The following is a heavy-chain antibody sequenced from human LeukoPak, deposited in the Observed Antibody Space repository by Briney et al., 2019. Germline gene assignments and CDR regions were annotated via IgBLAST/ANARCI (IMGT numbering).Heavy chain of an antibody. D-gene: IGHD6-13*01. CDR3: ARVRTPYSSSWYAPEYYFDY. V-gene: IGHV1-8*01. CDR2: MNPNSGNT. CDR1: GYTFTSYD. J-gene: IGHJ4*02. Sequence: ASVKVSCKASGYTFTSYDINWVRQATGQGLEWMGWMNPNSGNTGYAQKFQGRVTMTRNTSISTAYMELSSLRSEDTAVYYCARVRTPYSSSWYAPEYYFDYWGQGTLVTVSS.